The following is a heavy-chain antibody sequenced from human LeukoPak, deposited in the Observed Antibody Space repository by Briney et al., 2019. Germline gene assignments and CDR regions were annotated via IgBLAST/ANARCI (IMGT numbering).Heavy chain of an antibody. Sequence: RASVKVSCKASGYTFTIYDINWVRQAAGQGLEWMGWMNPDSGNTDFAQKFQGRVTMTRNTSISTAYMELSSPTSEDTAVYYCAVHLPGDYLDPWGQGTLVTVSS. J-gene: IGHJ5*02. D-gene: IGHD4-17*01. V-gene: IGHV1-8*01. CDR3: AVHLPGDYLDP. CDR2: MNPDSGNT. CDR1: GYTFTIYD.